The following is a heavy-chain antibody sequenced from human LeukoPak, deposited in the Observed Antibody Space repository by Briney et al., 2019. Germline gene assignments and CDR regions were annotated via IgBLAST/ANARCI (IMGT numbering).Heavy chain of an antibody. J-gene: IGHJ4*02. V-gene: IGHV5-51*01. CDR1: GYSFTCYW. D-gene: IGHD2-2*01. CDR2: IYAGDSDT. CDR3: ARSPSSTSCYADY. Sequence: GGSLKISCKGSGYSFTCYWIGWGRPMPGKGLGLMGIIYAGDSDTRYSPSFQGQVIISADNSISTAYLQWSSLKASDTAMYYCARSPSSTSCYADYWGQGTLVTVSS.